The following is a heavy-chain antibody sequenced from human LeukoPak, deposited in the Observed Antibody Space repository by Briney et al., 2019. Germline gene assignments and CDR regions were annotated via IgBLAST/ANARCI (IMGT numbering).Heavy chain of an antibody. CDR1: GGTFSSYA. V-gene: IGHV1-69*04. CDR2: IIPLLGIA. Sequence: SVKVSCKASGGTFSSYAISWVRQAPGQGLEWMGRIIPLLGIANYAQKFQGRVTINADKSTSTAYMELSRLRSEDTGVYYCERDLEFRSGYSRGGGRETDYWGQGTLVTVSS. CDR3: ERDLEFRSGYSRGGGRETDY. J-gene: IGHJ4*02. D-gene: IGHD3-22*01.